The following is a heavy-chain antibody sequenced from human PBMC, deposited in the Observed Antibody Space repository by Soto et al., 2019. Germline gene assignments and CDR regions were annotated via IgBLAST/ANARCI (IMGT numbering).Heavy chain of an antibody. J-gene: IGHJ4*02. CDR3: AKGPTWGS. CDR1: GFTFINSA. Sequence: EVQLVESGGDVVQPGGSLRLSCAASGFTFINSAMNWVRQAPGKGLEWVSVSSGRDGKTYYSDSVRGRFTISRDNSKSTLYLQMNGRRVEDTAVYYCAKGPTWGSWGQGTLVTVSS. D-gene: IGHD1-26*01. CDR2: SSGRDGKT. V-gene: IGHV3-23*04.